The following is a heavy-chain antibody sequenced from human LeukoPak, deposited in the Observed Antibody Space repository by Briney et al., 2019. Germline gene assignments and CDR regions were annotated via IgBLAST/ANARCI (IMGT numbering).Heavy chain of an antibody. D-gene: IGHD5-18*01. CDR2: VSYDGSNK. V-gene: IGHV3-30*04. J-gene: IGHJ4*02. CDR1: GFTFSSYA. CDR3: ARDQRGYSYVSGDY. Sequence: GGSLRLSCVASGFTFSSYAMHWVRQAPGKGLDWVAVVSYDGSNKYYADSMKGRFTISRDNAKNTLFLQMNSLRPEDTAVYYCARDQRGYSYVSGDYWGQGTLVTVSS.